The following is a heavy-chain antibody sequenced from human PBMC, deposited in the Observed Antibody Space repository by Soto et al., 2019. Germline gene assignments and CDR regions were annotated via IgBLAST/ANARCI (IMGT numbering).Heavy chain of an antibody. J-gene: IGHJ6*02. Sequence: ASVKVSCKASGYTFTGYYMHWVRQAPGQGLEWMGWINPNSGGTNYAQKFQGRVTMTRDTSISTAYMELSRLRSDDTAVYYCARARTRQLYYDFWSGVAGGMDVWGQGTMVTVSS. D-gene: IGHD3-3*01. CDR1: GYTFTGYY. CDR3: ARARTRQLYYDFWSGVAGGMDV. V-gene: IGHV1-2*02. CDR2: INPNSGGT.